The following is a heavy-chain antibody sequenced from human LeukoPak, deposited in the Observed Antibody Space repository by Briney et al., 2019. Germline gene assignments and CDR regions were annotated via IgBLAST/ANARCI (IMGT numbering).Heavy chain of an antibody. CDR1: GGTFSSYA. J-gene: IGHJ5*02. CDR2: IIPIFGTA. Sequence: GASVKVSCKASGGTFSSYAISWARQAPGQGLEWMGGIIPIFGTANYAQKFQGRVTITADESTSTAYMELSSLRSEDTAVYYCAREMGYCSGGSCHLNNWFDPWGQGTLVTVSS. CDR3: AREMGYCSGGSCHLNNWFDP. D-gene: IGHD2-15*01. V-gene: IGHV1-69*13.